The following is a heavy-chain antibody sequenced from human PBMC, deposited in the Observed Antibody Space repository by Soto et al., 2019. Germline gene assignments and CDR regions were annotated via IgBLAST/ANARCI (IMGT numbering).Heavy chain of an antibody. J-gene: IGHJ4*02. CDR2: ISSTSTT. V-gene: IGHV3-48*03. Sequence: EVQLVESGGGLVQPGGSLRLSCAASGFSFSNYEMNWVRHAPGKGLEWVSFISSTSTTYYADSVKGRFTFSRDNAKNSLSLEINSLRAEDTAVYYCARGYSFGYGFDYWGQGTLVTVSS. D-gene: IGHD5-18*01. CDR1: GFSFSNYE. CDR3: ARGYSFGYGFDY.